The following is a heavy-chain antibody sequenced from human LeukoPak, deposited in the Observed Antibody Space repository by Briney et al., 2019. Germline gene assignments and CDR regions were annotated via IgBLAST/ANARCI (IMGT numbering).Heavy chain of an antibody. V-gene: IGHV3-48*03. J-gene: IGHJ4*02. D-gene: IGHD3-22*01. CDR2: ISSSGGTI. Sequence: GGSLRLSCAASGFTFSYYEMNWFRQAPGKGLEWVSYISSSGGTIYYADSVKGRFTSSRDNAKNSLYLQIDSLKAEDTAVYYCARDVVRGSGYYRLDYWGQGSLVTVSS. CDR3: ARDVVRGSGYYRLDY. CDR1: GFTFSYYE.